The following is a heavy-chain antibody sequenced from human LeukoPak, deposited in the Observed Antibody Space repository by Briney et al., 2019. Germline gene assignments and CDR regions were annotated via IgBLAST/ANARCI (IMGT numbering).Heavy chain of an antibody. CDR1: GDSISSSSHY. J-gene: IGHJ3*02. Sequence: SETLSLTCTVSGDSISSSSHYWGWIRQPPGKTLKWIGSLHHTGRSYSSAALKSRVNISMDMSKSQFSLKLNSVTAADSGVYYCVAEMTASAAFDIWGRGTLVAVSS. D-gene: IGHD2-21*02. CDR2: LHHTGRS. CDR3: VAEMTASAAFDI. V-gene: IGHV4-39*01.